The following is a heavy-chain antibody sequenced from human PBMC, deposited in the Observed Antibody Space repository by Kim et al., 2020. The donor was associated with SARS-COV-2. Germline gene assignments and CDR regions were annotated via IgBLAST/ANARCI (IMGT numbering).Heavy chain of an antibody. J-gene: IGHJ6*01. CDR2: ISRSGGST. CDR1: GFTFISYG. CDR3: AKGKVVGGNDYYGMDV. Sequence: GGSLRLSCAASGFTFISYGMSLVRQAPGKGLEWVSGISRSGGSTYYADSVKGRFTISRDNSKNTLYLQMISLGVEDTALYYCAKGKVVGGNDYYGMDVWGQGPAVSLSS. D-gene: IGHD1-1*01. V-gene: IGHV3-23*01.